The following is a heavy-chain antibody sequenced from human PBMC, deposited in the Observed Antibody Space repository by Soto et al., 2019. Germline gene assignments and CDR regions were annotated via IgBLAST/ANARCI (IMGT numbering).Heavy chain of an antibody. J-gene: IGHJ4*02. D-gene: IGHD4-17*01. CDR1: VGTFSSYA. CDR3: ARGLNYGEFDY. Sequence: QVQLVQSGAEVKKPGSSVKVSCNASVGTFSSYAISWVRQAPGQGLEWMGGIIPIFGTANYAQKFQGRVTXTXVDSTSTAYMELSSLRSEDTAVYSCARGLNYGEFDYWGQGTLVTVSS. CDR2: IIPIFGTA. V-gene: IGHV1-69*12.